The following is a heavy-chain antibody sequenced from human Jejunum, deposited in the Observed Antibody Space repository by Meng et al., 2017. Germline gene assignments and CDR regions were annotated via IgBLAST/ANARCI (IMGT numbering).Heavy chain of an antibody. CDR1: GFTFGSAW. V-gene: IGHV3-7*01. J-gene: IGHJ4*02. CDR2: INPHGSAT. D-gene: IGHD7-27*01. Sequence: GESLKISCAASGFTFGSAWMTWVRQAPGKGLEWLGNINPHGSATNYVGSVKGRFTISRDNAKNSVYLQMNSLRADDTAVYYCTRDAGWGSLDYWGKG. CDR3: TRDAGWGSLDY.